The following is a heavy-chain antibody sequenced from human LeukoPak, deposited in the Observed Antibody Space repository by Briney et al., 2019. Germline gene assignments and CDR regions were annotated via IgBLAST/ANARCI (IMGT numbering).Heavy chain of an antibody. Sequence: PSQTLSLTCTVSGDSIDSGDYYWTWLRQPPGKGLDWIAHIYYRGNTYYNPSLKSRATISVDTSKTQFSLKLSSVTAADTAVYYCVRAESQARRLRLLEWYGMDVWGQGTTVTVSS. CDR1: GDSIDSGDYY. CDR2: IYYRGNT. D-gene: IGHD3-3*01. V-gene: IGHV4-30-4*01. J-gene: IGHJ6*02. CDR3: VRAESQARRLRLLEWYGMDV.